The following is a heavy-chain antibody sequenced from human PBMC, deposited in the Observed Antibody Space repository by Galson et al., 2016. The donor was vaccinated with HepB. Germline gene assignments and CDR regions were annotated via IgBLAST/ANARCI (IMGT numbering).Heavy chain of an antibody. CDR2: FDPDDGEI. CDR3: ASGMLYDTDDAFDL. J-gene: IGHJ3*01. V-gene: IGHV1-24*01. CDR1: GYSLSELS. D-gene: IGHD3-9*01. Sequence: SVKVSCKVSGYSLSELSIHWVRQAPGKGLEWMGGFDPDDGEIAYAKKIQGRVTMTEDTSADTAYMELSSLRSEDTAVYYCASGMLYDTDDAFDLWGQGTMVTFSS.